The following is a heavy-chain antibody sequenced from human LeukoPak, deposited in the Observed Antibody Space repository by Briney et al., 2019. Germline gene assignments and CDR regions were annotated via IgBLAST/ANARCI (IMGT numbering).Heavy chain of an antibody. CDR2: IKQDGSEK. Sequence: GGSLRLSCAASGFTFSSYWMSWVRQAPGKGLEWVANIKQDGSEKYYADSVKGRFTISRDNSKNTLYLQMNSLRAEDTAVYYCARAGWELLGYYYYMDVWGKGTTVTVSS. CDR3: ARAGWELLGYYYYMDV. D-gene: IGHD1-26*01. V-gene: IGHV3-7*01. J-gene: IGHJ6*03. CDR1: GFTFSSYW.